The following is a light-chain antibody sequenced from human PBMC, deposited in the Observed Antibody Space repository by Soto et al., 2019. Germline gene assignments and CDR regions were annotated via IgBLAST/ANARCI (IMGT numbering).Light chain of an antibody. CDR2: DVT. J-gene: IGLJ2*01. Sequence: QSALTQPASVSGSPGQSITISCTGTNSDIGGYNFVSWYQQHPGKAPKLMFYDVTNRPSGVSNRFSGSKSGKTASLTISGLQAEDEAVYYCSSYTSTNTVAFGGGTKLTVL. V-gene: IGLV2-14*03. CDR1: NSDIGGYNF. CDR3: SSYTSTNTVA.